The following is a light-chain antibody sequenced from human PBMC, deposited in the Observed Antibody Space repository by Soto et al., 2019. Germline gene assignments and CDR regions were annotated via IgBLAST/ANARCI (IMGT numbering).Light chain of an antibody. Sequence: QSALTQPASVSGSPGQSMTISCTGTSSDVGGYNYVSWYQQYPGKAPKLMIYDVSKRPSGVPDRFSGSKSGNTASLTISGLQAEDEADYYCCSYAGSFIYVFGTGTKVTVL. V-gene: IGLV2-11*01. J-gene: IGLJ1*01. CDR3: CSYAGSFIYV. CDR1: SSDVGGYNY. CDR2: DVS.